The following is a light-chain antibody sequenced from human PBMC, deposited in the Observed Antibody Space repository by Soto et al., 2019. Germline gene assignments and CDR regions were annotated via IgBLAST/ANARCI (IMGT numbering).Light chain of an antibody. CDR1: SSDIGGFDF. CDR2: DVN. V-gene: IGLV2-14*03. Sequence: QSALTQPASVSGSPGQSITIPCTGTSSDIGGFDFVSWYQQHPGKAPKLMIFDVNNRPSGVSDRFSGSKSGSTASLTISGLQAEDEADSYCSSFRRGDTEVVFGGGTKLTVL. CDR3: SSFRRGDTEVV. J-gene: IGLJ3*02.